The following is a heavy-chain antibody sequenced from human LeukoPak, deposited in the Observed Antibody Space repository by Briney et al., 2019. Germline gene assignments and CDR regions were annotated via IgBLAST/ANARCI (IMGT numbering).Heavy chain of an antibody. J-gene: IGHJ6*02. CDR2: IIPIFGTA. CDR3: ARDPIVVVPAASDYYYYGMDV. D-gene: IGHD2-2*01. Sequence: ASVKVSCKASGGTFSSYAISWVRQAPGQGLEWMGGIIPIFGTANHAQKFQGRVTITADESTSTAYMELSSLRSEDTAVYYCARDPIVVVPAASDYYYYGMDVWGQGTTVTVSS. V-gene: IGHV1-69*13. CDR1: GGTFSSYA.